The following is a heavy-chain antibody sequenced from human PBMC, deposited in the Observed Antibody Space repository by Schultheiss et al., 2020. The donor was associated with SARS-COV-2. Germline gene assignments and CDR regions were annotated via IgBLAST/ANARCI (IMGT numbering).Heavy chain of an antibody. V-gene: IGHV3-30-3*01. CDR3: VRQGRAWYSDT. D-gene: IGHD6-19*01. J-gene: IGHJ5*02. Sequence: GESLKISCAASGFTFSSYAMHWVRQAPGKGLEWVAVISYDGSNKYYADSVKGRFTISRDNAKSTLYLQMNSLTVDDTAVYFCVRQGRAWYSDTWGQGTLVTVSS. CDR1: GFTFSSYA. CDR2: ISYDGSNK.